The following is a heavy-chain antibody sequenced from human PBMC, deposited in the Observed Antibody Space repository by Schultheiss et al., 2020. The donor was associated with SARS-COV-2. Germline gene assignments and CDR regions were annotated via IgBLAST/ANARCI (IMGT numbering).Heavy chain of an antibody. J-gene: IGHJ4*02. Sequence: GGSLRLSCAASGFTFSSYWMSWVRQAPGKGLEWVSYISSSGFTIYYAGSVQGRFTISRDNAKNSLYLQMDSLRAEDTAVYYCATDSYYDFWSNWGQGTLVTVSS. V-gene: IGHV3-48*04. CDR3: ATDSYYDFWSN. CDR1: GFTFSSYW. CDR2: ISSSGFTI. D-gene: IGHD3-3*01.